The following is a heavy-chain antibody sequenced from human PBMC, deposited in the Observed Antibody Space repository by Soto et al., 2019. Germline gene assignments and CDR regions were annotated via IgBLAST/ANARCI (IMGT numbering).Heavy chain of an antibody. V-gene: IGHV3-7*01. Sequence: EVQLVESGGGLVQPGGSLRLSCAASGFTFSSYWMSWVRQAPGKGLEWVANIKQDGSEKYYVDSVEGRFTISRDNAKNSLYLQMNSLRAEDTAVYYCARAQWVLLWFGEYSYYFDYWGQGTLVTVSS. J-gene: IGHJ4*02. CDR2: IKQDGSEK. D-gene: IGHD3-10*01. CDR3: ARAQWVLLWFGEYSYYFDY. CDR1: GFTFSSYW.